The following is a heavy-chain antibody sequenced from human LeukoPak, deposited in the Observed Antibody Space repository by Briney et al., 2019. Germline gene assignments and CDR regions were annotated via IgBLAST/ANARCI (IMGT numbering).Heavy chain of an antibody. Sequence: SETLSLTCTVSGGSISSGGYYWSWIRQPPGKGLEWIGYIYHSGSTYYNPSLKSRVTISVDRSKNQFSLKLSSVTAADTAVYYCARIIDSSSWNFDYWGQGTLVTVSS. J-gene: IGHJ4*02. CDR3: ARIIDSSSWNFDY. CDR2: IYHSGST. D-gene: IGHD6-13*01. V-gene: IGHV4-30-2*01. CDR1: GGSISSGGYY.